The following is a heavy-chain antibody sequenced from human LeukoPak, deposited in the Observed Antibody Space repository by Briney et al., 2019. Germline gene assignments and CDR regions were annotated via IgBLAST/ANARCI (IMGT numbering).Heavy chain of an antibody. D-gene: IGHD2-2*01. J-gene: IGHJ4*02. CDR2: IIPIFGTA. Sequence: SVKVSCKASGGTFSSYAISWVRQAPGQGLKWMGGIIPIFGTANYAQKFQGRVTITADESTSTAYMELSSLRSEDTAVYYCARVCSSTSCYSGFDYWGQGTLVTVSS. V-gene: IGHV1-69*13. CDR3: ARVCSSTSCYSGFDY. CDR1: GGTFSSYA.